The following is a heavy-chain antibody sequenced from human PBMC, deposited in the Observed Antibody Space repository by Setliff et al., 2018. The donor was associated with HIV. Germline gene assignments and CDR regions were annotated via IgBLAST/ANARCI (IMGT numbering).Heavy chain of an antibody. D-gene: IGHD3-22*01. CDR3: ARSTGIYYYDSSGGTCYGPDAENFLH. V-gene: IGHV3-13*01. Sequence: PGGSLRLSCAASGFTFSSYDMHWVRQATGKGLEWVSAIGTAGDTYYPGSVKGRFTISRENAKNSLYLQMNSLRAGDTAVYYCARSTGIYYYDSSGGTCYGPDAENFLHWGQGTLVTVSS. CDR1: GFTFSSYD. J-gene: IGHJ1*01. CDR2: IGTAGDT.